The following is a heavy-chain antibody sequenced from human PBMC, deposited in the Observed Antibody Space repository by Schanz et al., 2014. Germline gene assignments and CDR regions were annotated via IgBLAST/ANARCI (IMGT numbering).Heavy chain of an antibody. V-gene: IGHV3-53*01. CDR2: MYINSGST. Sequence: EVQLVESGGGLIQPGGSLRLSCAVSGFTVNTNYMSWVRQAPGKGLEWISSMYINSGSTQYADSVKGRFIISRDSSKNTLCLKMNSLRAEDTAVYFCARDGGRDGYNLAFDVWGQGTLVTVSS. J-gene: IGHJ3*01. CDR1: GFTVNTNY. CDR3: ARDGGRDGYNLAFDV. D-gene: IGHD5-12*01.